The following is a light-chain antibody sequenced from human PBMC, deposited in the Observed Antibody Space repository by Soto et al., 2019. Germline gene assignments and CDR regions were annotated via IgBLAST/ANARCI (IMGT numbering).Light chain of an antibody. V-gene: IGKV3-20*01. CDR3: QQCGRSPWT. J-gene: IGKJ1*01. Sequence: EIVLTQSPGTLSLSPGERATLSCRASQSVSSYYLAWYQQKRGQAPRLLIYAASSRATGITDRFSGGGSGTACTLTIIRLEPEDFAVYCFQQCGRSPWTFGQGTKVDIK. CDR2: AAS. CDR1: QSVSSYY.